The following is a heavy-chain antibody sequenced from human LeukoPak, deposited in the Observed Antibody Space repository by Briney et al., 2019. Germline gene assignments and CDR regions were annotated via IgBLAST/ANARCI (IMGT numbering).Heavy chain of an antibody. V-gene: IGHV3-23*01. CDR3: AKSPGYYDRSGYYYVL. Sequence: GGSLRLSCAASGFTFSSYAMSWVRQAPGKGLEWVSGISGSGSSTHDADSVKGRFIISRDNSKNTLYLQMNSLRAEDTAVYYCAKSPGYYDRSGYYYVLWGQGTLVTVSS. CDR2: ISGSGSST. D-gene: IGHD3-22*01. J-gene: IGHJ4*02. CDR1: GFTFSSYA.